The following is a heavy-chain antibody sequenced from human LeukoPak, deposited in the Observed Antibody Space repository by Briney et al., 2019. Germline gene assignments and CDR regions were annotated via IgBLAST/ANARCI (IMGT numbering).Heavy chain of an antibody. Sequence: GGSLRLSCAASGFTFSNAWMSWVRQAPGKGLEWVSGISWNSGSIGYADSVKGRFTISRDNAKNSLYLQMNSLRAEDTAVHYRATDGGTIGWYLNYWGQGTLVTVSS. V-gene: IGHV3-20*04. CDR3: ATDGGTIGWYLNY. CDR1: GFTFSNAW. CDR2: ISWNSGSI. J-gene: IGHJ4*02. D-gene: IGHD6-19*01.